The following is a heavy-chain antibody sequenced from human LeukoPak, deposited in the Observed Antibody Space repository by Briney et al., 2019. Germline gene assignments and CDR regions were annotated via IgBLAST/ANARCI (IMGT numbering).Heavy chain of an antibody. D-gene: IGHD5-18*01. CDR3: AKDLSAMVTLNWFDP. CDR1: GFTFSSYG. CDR2: IRYDGSNK. V-gene: IGHV3-30*02. Sequence: GGSLRLSCAASGFTFSSYGMHWVRQAPGKGLEWLAFIRYDGSNKYYADSGKGRFTISRDNSKNTLYLQMNSLRAEDTAVYYCAKDLSAMVTLNWFDPWGQGTLVTVSS. J-gene: IGHJ5*02.